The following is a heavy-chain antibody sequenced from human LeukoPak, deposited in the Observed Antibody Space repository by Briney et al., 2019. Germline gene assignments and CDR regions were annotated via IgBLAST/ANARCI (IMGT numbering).Heavy chain of an antibody. D-gene: IGHD6-6*01. CDR1: GGSIRSSNYY. CDR3: ARVPPHYSSSPEFNWFDP. V-gene: IGHV4-61*01. CDR2: IYYSGST. J-gene: IGHJ5*02. Sequence: SETLSLTCTVSGGSIRSSNYYWSWIRQPPGKGLEWIGYIYYSGSTNYNPSLKSRVTISVDTSKNQFSLKLSSVTAADTAVYYCARVPPHYSSSPEFNWFDPWGQGTLVTVSS.